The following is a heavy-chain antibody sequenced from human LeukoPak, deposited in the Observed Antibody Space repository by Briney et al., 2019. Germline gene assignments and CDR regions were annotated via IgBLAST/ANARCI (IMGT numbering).Heavy chain of an antibody. CDR2: ISAYNGNT. CDR1: RYTFTSYG. D-gene: IGHD6-13*01. CDR3: ARDDRTGSWSWSDP. J-gene: IGHJ5*02. Sequence: ASVKVSCKASRYTFTSYGISWLRPAPGQGLAWMGWISAYNGNTNYAHNFRGRVTMTTDTSTSTAYMEMRSLRADDTAVYYCARDDRTGSWSWSDPWGQGTLVIVSS. V-gene: IGHV1-18*01.